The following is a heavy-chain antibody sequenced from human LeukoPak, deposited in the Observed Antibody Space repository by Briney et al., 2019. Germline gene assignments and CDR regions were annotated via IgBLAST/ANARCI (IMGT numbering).Heavy chain of an antibody. CDR3: ATSDIYDSSGYYYN. CDR1: GYTLTELS. Sequence: ASGKVSCKVSGYTLTELSMHWVRQAPGKGLEWMGGFDPEDGETIYAQKFQGRVTMTEDTSTDTAYMELSSLRSEDTAVYYCATSDIYDSSGYYYNWGQGTLVTVSS. CDR2: FDPEDGET. D-gene: IGHD3-22*01. J-gene: IGHJ4*02. V-gene: IGHV1-24*01.